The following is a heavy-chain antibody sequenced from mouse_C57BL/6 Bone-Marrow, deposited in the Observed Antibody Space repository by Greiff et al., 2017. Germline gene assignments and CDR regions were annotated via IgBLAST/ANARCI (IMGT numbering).Heavy chain of an antibody. CDR3: AILCITGIIAADY. V-gene: IGHV1-55*01. J-gene: IGHJ2*01. CDR2: IYPGSGST. CDR1: GYTFTSYW. D-gene: IGHD1-1*01. Sequence: QVQLQQPGAELVKPGASVKMSCKASGYTFTSYWITWVKHRPGQGLEWIGDIYPGSGSTNYNEKFKSKTTLTVDKSSSTAYMQLSSLTSDDAAVYYCAILCITGIIAADYCGQGTALTVSS.